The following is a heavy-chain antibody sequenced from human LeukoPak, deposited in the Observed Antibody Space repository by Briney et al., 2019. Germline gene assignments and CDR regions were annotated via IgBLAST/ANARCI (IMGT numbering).Heavy chain of an antibody. CDR2: IAVGGGTT. Sequence: PGGSLRLSCAASGSTFSSSELSWVRQAPGKGLEWVSAIAVGGGTTYADSVVGRFIISRDNSKNTLYLQMSSLRAEDTAIYYCAKTIPYWYFDLWGRGTLVTVSS. D-gene: IGHD5-24*01. CDR3: AKTIPYWYFDL. CDR1: GSTFSSSE. J-gene: IGHJ2*01. V-gene: IGHV3-23*01.